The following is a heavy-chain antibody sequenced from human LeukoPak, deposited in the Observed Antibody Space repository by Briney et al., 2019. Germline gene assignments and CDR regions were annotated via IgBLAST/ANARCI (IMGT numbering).Heavy chain of an antibody. Sequence: SETLSLTCAVYGGSFSGYYWSWIRQPPGKGLEWIGEINHSGSTNYNPSLKSRVTISVDTSKNQFSLKLSAVTAADTAVYYCAREGAGGWAFDIWGQGTMVPVSS. J-gene: IGHJ3*02. V-gene: IGHV4-34*01. CDR2: INHSGST. D-gene: IGHD1-26*01. CDR1: GGSFSGYY. CDR3: AREGAGGWAFDI.